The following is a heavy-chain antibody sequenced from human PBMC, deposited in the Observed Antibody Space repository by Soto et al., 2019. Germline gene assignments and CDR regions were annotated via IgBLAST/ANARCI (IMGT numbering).Heavy chain of an antibody. CDR1: GYSLTSYW. J-gene: IGHJ6*02. CDR3: ARSDCSSTSFYRIVDYYYYYGMDV. V-gene: IGHV5-10-1*01. Sequence: GESLKISCKGSGYSLTSYWISWVRQMPGKGLEWMGRIEPSGSYTNYSPSFQGQGNISADKSISTAYLQWSSLKASDTAMYYCARSDCSSTSFYRIVDYYYYYGMDVWGQGTTVTVSS. D-gene: IGHD2-2*01. CDR2: IEPSGSYT.